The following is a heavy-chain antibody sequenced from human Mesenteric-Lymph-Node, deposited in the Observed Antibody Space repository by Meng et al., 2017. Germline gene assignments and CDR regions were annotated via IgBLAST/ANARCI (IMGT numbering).Heavy chain of an antibody. Sequence: SQTLSLTGVISGDTLSNNTATWNWVRQSPSRGLEWMGRTYYRSRWLNDYARSVEGRITVNPDTSNNQISLHLNSVTPEDTAVYYCAREAHLARFVCWGQGTLVTVSS. V-gene: IGHV6-1*01. CDR1: GDTLSNNTAT. CDR2: TYYRSRWLN. CDR3: AREAHLARFVC. J-gene: IGHJ4*02.